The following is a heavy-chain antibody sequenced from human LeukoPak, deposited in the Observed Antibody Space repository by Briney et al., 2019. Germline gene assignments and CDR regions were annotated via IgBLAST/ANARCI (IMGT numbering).Heavy chain of an antibody. V-gene: IGHV5-51*01. CDR1: GYNFTIYW. CDR2: IYPGDSDT. D-gene: IGHD3-10*01. J-gene: IGHJ6*03. CDR3: ARRYYYGSGQGYYMDV. Sequence: GESLKISCKGSGYNFTIYWIGWVRQMPGKGLEWMGIIYPGDSDTRYSPSFQGQVTISADKSISTAYLQWSSLKASDTAMYYCARRYYYGSGQGYYMDVWGKGTTVTISS.